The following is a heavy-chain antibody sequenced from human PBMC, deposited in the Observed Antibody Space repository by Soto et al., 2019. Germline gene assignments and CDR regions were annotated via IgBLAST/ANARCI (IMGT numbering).Heavy chain of an antibody. CDR1: GYTFTSYG. D-gene: IGHD2-15*01. CDR3: SRRWWLHLLYYYGMDV. CDR2: ISAYNGNT. V-gene: IGHV1-18*01. J-gene: IGHJ6*02. Sequence: QVQLVQSGAEVKKPGASVKVSCKASGYTFTSYGISWVRQAPGQGLEWMGWISAYNGNTNYAQKLQGRVTMTTDTSTSTAYMELRSRRSDDAAVDYCSRRWWLHLLYYYGMDVWGQGTTVTVSS.